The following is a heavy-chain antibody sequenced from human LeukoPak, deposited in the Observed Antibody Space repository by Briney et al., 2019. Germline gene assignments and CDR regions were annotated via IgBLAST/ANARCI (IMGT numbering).Heavy chain of an antibody. CDR1: GYTFTSNY. J-gene: IGHJ4*02. Sequence: ASVKVSCKASGYTFTSNYIHWVRQAPGQGLEWMGMIYPRDGSTSYAQKFQGRVTVTRDTSTSTVHMELSGLRSEDTAVYYCARWGGRLYPFDYWGQGTLVTVSS. CDR3: ARWGGRLYPFDY. D-gene: IGHD1-26*01. V-gene: IGHV1-46*01. CDR2: IYPRDGST.